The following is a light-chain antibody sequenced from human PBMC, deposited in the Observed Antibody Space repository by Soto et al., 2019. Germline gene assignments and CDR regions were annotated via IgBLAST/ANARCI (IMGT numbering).Light chain of an antibody. Sequence: QSVLTQPPSASGSPGQSVTISCAGTSSDIGLYNYVSWYQHHPGKAPRLIIYEVSKRPSGVPDRFSGSKSGNTASLTVSGLQAEDEADYDCSSYAGDINFDVFGGGTKVTVL. CDR3: SSYAGDINFDV. CDR2: EVS. CDR1: SSDIGLYNY. V-gene: IGLV2-8*01. J-gene: IGLJ3*02.